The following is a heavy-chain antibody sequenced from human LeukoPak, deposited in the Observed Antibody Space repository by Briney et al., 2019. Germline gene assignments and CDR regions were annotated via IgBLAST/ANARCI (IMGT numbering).Heavy chain of an antibody. Sequence: PGGSLRLSCAASGFTFNSHSMNWVRQTPGKGLEWVSSISSSSDYRDYADSVKGRFTISRDNAKNSLYLQMNSLRVEDTAVYYCASRSEFDYWGQGTLVTVSS. CDR3: ASRSEFDY. D-gene: IGHD3-16*02. J-gene: IGHJ4*02. CDR1: GFTFNSHS. CDR2: ISSSSDYR. V-gene: IGHV3-21*01.